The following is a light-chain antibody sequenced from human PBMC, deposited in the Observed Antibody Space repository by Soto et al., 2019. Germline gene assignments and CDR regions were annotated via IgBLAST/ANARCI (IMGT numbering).Light chain of an antibody. CDR2: GAS. Sequence: EIVMTQSPATLSVSPGERATLSCRASQSVSSNLAWYQQKPGQAPRLLIYGASTRATGIPARFSGSGSGTEFTLTISSLQSEDFAVYYCQQYNNGPTFGQGTKV. CDR1: QSVSSN. CDR3: QQYNNGPT. J-gene: IGKJ1*01. V-gene: IGKV3-15*01.